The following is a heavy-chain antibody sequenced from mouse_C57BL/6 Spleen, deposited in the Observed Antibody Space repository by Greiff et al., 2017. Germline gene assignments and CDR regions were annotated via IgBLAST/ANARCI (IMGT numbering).Heavy chain of an antibody. CDR3: AREPQGYGSSPYFDY. CDR1: GYAFSSSW. CDR2: IYPGDGDT. V-gene: IGHV1-82*01. Sequence: QVQLQQSGPEMVKPGASVKISCKASGYAFSSSWMNWVKQRPGKGLEWIGRIYPGDGDTNYNGKFKGKATLTADKSSSTAYMQLSSLTSEDSAVYFCAREPQGYGSSPYFDYWGQGTTLTVSS. D-gene: IGHD1-1*01. J-gene: IGHJ2*01.